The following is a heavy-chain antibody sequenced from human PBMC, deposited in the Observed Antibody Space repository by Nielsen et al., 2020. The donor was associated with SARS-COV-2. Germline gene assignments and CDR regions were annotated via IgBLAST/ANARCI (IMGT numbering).Heavy chain of an antibody. CDR2: IYYSGST. Sequence: SETLSLTCTVSGGSISSYYWSWIRQPPGKGLEWIGYIYYSGSTNYNPSLKSRVTISVDTSKNQFSLKLSSVTAADTAVYYCARLRTTIEYGDLPFDYWGQGTLVTVSS. V-gene: IGHV4-59*08. CDR1: GGSISSYY. D-gene: IGHD4-17*01. J-gene: IGHJ4*02. CDR3: ARLRTTIEYGDLPFDY.